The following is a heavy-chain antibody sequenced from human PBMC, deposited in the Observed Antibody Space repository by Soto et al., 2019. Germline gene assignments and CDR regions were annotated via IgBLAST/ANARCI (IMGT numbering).Heavy chain of an antibody. CDR2: IIPIFGTA. J-gene: IGHJ6*02. D-gene: IGHD1-20*01. Sequence: GASVKVSCKASGGTFSSYAISWVRQAPGQGLEWMGGIIPIFGTANYAQKFQGRVTITADESTSTAYMELSSLRSEDTAVYYCARDNWFRSYYYYGMDVWGQGTTVTVSS. CDR1: GGTFSSYA. V-gene: IGHV1-69*13. CDR3: ARDNWFRSYYYYGMDV.